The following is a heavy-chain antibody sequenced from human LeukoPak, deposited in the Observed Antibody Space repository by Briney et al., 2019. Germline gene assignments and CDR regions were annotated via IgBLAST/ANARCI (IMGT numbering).Heavy chain of an antibody. D-gene: IGHD4-17*01. Sequence: GGSLSLSCAASGSTFSSYSMNWVRQAPGKGLEWVSSISSSSSYIYYADSVKGRFTISRDNAKNSLYLQMNSLRAEDTAVYYCARDLTTVTDYYGMDVWGQGTTVTVSS. CDR3: ARDLTTVTDYYGMDV. CDR2: ISSSSSYI. J-gene: IGHJ6*02. V-gene: IGHV3-21*01. CDR1: GSTFSSYS.